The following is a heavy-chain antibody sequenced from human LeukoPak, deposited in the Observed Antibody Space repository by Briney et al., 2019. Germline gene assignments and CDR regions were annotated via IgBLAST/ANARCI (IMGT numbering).Heavy chain of an antibody. CDR3: AKGNRDSSGFYYYYGMDV. CDR2: ISWNSKNI. V-gene: IGHV3-9*01. Sequence: GRSLRLSYAASGFTFDDYAMFWVRQAPGKGLEWVSGISWNSKNIGYAASVKGRFTISRDNAKNSLYLQMNSLRAEDTAFYYCAKGNRDSSGFYYYYGMDVWGQGTTVTVSS. CDR1: GFTFDDYA. J-gene: IGHJ6*02. D-gene: IGHD6-19*01.